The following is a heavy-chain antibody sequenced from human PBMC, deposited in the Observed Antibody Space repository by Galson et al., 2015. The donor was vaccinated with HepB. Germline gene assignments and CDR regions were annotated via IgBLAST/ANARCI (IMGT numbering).Heavy chain of an antibody. D-gene: IGHD5-18*01. CDR2: ISYDGSNK. V-gene: IGHV3-30*18. J-gene: IGHJ4*02. CDR3: AKTSSWIQLWDYFDY. Sequence: SLRLSCAASGFTFSSYGMHWVRQAPGKGLEWVAVISYDGSNKYYADSVKGRFTISRDNSKNTLYLQMNSLRAENTAVYYCAKTSSWIQLWDYFDYWGQGTLVTVSS. CDR1: GFTFSSYG.